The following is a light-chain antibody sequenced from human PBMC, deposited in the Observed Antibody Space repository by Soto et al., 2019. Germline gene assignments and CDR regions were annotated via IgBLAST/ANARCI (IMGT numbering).Light chain of an antibody. CDR1: QSVSCY. J-gene: IGKJ2*01. Sequence: ELVLTQSQAALYLSPRETATLSCRASQSVSCYLAWYPQKPGQAPRLVNYDAFNRATGIPARFIGSGSGTDFTLNISSLEPEEFAVSYCQQRSNWPPTLGQGTKLQLK. V-gene: IGKV3-11*01. CDR2: DAF. CDR3: QQRSNWPPT.